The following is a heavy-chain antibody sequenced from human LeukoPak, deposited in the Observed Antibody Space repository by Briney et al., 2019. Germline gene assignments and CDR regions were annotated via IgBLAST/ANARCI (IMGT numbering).Heavy chain of an antibody. J-gene: IGHJ3*02. CDR2: IYYSGST. Sequence: PSETLSLTCTVSGGSISSYYWSWIRQPPGKGLEWIGYIYYSGSTNYNPSLKSRVTISVDTSKNQFSLKLSSVTAADTAVYYCAREHDSSGYYYVGYAFDIWGQGTMVTVSS. V-gene: IGHV4-59*01. CDR3: AREHDSSGYYYVGYAFDI. D-gene: IGHD3-22*01. CDR1: GGSISSYY.